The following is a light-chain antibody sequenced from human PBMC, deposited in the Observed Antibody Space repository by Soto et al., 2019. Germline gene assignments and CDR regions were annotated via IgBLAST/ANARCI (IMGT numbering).Light chain of an antibody. CDR1: QSVSSSY. CDR2: GAS. Sequence: EIVLTQSPGTLSLSPGERATLSCRASQSVSSSYLAWYQQKPGQAPRLLIYGASSRATGIPDRFSGSGSGTDFTLTISSLQSEDFAVYYCQQYKNWPLFGQGTRLE. J-gene: IGKJ5*01. CDR3: QQYKNWPL. V-gene: IGKV3-20*01.